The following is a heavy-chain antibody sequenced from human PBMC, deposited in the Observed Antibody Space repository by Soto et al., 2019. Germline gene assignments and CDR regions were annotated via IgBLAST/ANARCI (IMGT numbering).Heavy chain of an antibody. J-gene: IGHJ4*02. CDR3: ATDSGYHNYY. CDR1: GYIFKNYG. V-gene: IGHV1-18*01. Sequence: QVQLVQSGAEVQKPGASVKVSCKTSGYIFKNYGISWVRQAPGQGLKCMGWFYSKEGRANFTQNFQCSVSLCADSRSNKSYIELSCLKFYDSAVYCCATDSGYHNYYCCQCTLVTVSS. CDR2: FYSKEGRA. D-gene: IGHD5-12*01.